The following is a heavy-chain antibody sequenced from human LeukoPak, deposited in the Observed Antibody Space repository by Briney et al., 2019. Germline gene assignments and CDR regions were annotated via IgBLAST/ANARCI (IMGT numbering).Heavy chain of an antibody. Sequence: PSETLSLTCTVSGGSISSGGYYWSWIRQPPGKGLEWIGYIYHSGSTYYNPSLKSRVTISVDRSKNQFSLKLSSVTAADTAVYYCATERNTMVRGVIKGSFDYWGQGTLVTVSS. V-gene: IGHV4-30-2*01. J-gene: IGHJ4*02. CDR1: GGSISSGGYY. D-gene: IGHD3-10*01. CDR2: IYHSGST. CDR3: ATERNTMVRGVIKGSFDY.